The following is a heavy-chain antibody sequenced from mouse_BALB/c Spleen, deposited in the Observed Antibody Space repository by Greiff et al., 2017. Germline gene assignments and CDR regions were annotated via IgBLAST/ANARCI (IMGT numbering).Heavy chain of an antibody. CDR2: ISYSGST. CDR1: GYSITSDYA. J-gene: IGHJ2*01. CDR3: ADYYYGT. Sequence: EVKLQESGPGLVKPSQSLSLTCTVTGYSITSDYAWNWIRQFPGNKLEWMGYISYSGSTSYNPSLKSRISITRDTSKNQFFLQLNSVTTEDTATYYCADYYYGTWGQGTTLTVSS. D-gene: IGHD1-1*01. V-gene: IGHV3-2*02.